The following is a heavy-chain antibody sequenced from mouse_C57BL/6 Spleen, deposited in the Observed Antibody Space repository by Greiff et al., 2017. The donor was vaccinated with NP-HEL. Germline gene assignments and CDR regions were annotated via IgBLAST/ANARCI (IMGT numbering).Heavy chain of an antibody. D-gene: IGHD2-4*01. CDR1: GFTFSDYG. CDR3: ARPTIDDYVWYFDV. J-gene: IGHJ1*03. Sequence: VQLKESGGGLVKPGGSLKLSCAASGFTFSDYGMHWVRQAPEKGLEWVAYISSGSSTIYYADTVKGRFTISRDNAKNTLFLQMTSLRSEDTAMYYCARPTIDDYVWYFDVWGTGTTVTVSS. CDR2: ISSGSSTI. V-gene: IGHV5-17*01.